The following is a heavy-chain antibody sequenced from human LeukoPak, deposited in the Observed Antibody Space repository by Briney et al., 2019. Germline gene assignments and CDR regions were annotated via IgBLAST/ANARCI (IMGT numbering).Heavy chain of an antibody. CDR3: ATSQTTSGRYGNAFDI. D-gene: IGHD6-19*01. J-gene: IGHJ3*02. CDR2: IKQDGSEK. CDR1: GFTFSNAW. V-gene: IGHV3-7*01. Sequence: GGSLRLSCAASGFTFSNAWMNWVRQAPGKGLEWVANIKQDGSEKYYVDSLKGRFTISRDNAKNSLYLQMNSLRAEDTAVYYCATSQTTSGRYGNAFDIWGQGTMVTVSS.